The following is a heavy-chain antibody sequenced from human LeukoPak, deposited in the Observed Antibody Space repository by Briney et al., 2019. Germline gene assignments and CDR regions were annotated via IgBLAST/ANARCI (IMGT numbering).Heavy chain of an antibody. D-gene: IGHD4-17*01. J-gene: IGHJ3*02. CDR2: LYYRGST. CDR1: GCTISSGVYY. V-gene: IGHV4-31*03. CDR3: ERGFEHFGDYAGLVAFDI. Sequence: SETLSLTCFVSGCTISSGVYYWIWIRQHPGKGLVWIGYLYYRGSTYDNPSLKSRVTASIDTSKNQFSLKLSSVTAADTAVYYCERGFEHFGDYAGLVAFDIWGQGTMVTVSS.